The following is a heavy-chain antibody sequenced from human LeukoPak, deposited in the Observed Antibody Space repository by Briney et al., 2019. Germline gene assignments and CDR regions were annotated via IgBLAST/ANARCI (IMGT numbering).Heavy chain of an antibody. CDR3: ARGYSSSWYRIGWFDP. J-gene: IGHJ5*02. D-gene: IGHD6-13*01. CDR1: GGTFSSYA. CDR2: IIPIFGTA. Sequence: ASVKVSCKASGGTFSSYAISWVRQAPGQGLEWMGRIIPIFGTANYAQKFQGRVTITTDESTSTAYMELSSLRSEDTAVHYCARGYSSSWYRIGWFDPWGQGTLVTVSS. V-gene: IGHV1-69*05.